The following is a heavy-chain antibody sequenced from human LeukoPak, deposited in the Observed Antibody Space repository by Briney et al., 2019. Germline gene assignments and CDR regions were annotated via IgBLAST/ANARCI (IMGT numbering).Heavy chain of an antibody. J-gene: IGHJ4*02. V-gene: IGHV1-69-2*01. D-gene: IGHD6-13*01. Sequence: ASVKISCKVSGYTFTDYYMHWVQQAPGKGLEWMGLVDPEDGETIYAEKFQGRVTITADTSTDTAYMELSSLRSDDTAVYYCARDYSSSSYYFDYWGQGTLVTVSS. CDR2: VDPEDGET. CDR1: GYTFTDYY. CDR3: ARDYSSSSYYFDY.